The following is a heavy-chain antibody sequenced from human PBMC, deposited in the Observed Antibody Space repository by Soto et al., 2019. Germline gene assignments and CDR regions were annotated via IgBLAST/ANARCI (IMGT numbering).Heavy chain of an antibody. CDR3: ASALLYGYYYYMDV. D-gene: IGHD3-10*01. V-gene: IGHV3-33*01. CDR1: GFTFSSYG. Sequence: GGSLRLSCAASGFTFSSYGMHWVRQAPGKGLEWVAVIWYDGSNKYYADSVKGRFTISRDNSKNTLYLQMNSLRAEDTAVYYCASALLYGYYYYMDVWGKGTTVTVSS. J-gene: IGHJ6*03. CDR2: IWYDGSNK.